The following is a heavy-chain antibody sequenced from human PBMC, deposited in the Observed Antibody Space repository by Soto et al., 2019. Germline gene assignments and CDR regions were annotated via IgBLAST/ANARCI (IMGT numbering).Heavy chain of an antibody. J-gene: IGHJ5*01. CDR3: ERAASQYFDLLSAFHS. V-gene: IGHV4-61*01. CDR2: IYYSGTT. Sequence: SETLSLTCTVSGGPLSSGSYYWSWIRQSPGQGLEWIGYIYYSGTTKYNPSLKSRVSISVDTSKNQFSLRLTSLSAADTAVYYCERAASQYFDLLSAFHSWGQGTLVTVSS. CDR1: GGPLSSGSYY. D-gene: IGHD3-9*01.